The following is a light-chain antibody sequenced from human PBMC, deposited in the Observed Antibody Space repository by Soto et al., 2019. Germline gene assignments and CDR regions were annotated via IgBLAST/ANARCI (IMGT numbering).Light chain of an antibody. J-gene: IGKJ1*01. CDR3: QQYGSSPPWT. Sequence: EIVLTQSPGTLSLSPGERATLSCRASQSVSGRYLAWYQQKPGQAPRLLIYGASSRATGIPDRFSGSGSGTDFTLTIGSLEPEDSAVYYCQQYGSSPPWTFGQGTKVEIK. CDR2: GAS. CDR1: QSVSGRY. V-gene: IGKV3-20*01.